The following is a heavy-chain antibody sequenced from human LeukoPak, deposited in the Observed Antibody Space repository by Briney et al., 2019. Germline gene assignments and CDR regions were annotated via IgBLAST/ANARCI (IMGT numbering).Heavy chain of an antibody. J-gene: IGHJ4*02. CDR3: AREGESSSSWYVGFENPDYFDY. CDR1: GYTFTGYY. Sequence: ASVNVSCKASGYTFTGYYMHWVRQAPGQGVEWMGWINPNSGGTNYAQKFQGRVTMTRDTSISTAYMELSRLRSDDTAVYYCAREGESSSSWYVGFENPDYFDYWGQGTLVTVSS. CDR2: INPNSGGT. V-gene: IGHV1-2*02. D-gene: IGHD6-13*01.